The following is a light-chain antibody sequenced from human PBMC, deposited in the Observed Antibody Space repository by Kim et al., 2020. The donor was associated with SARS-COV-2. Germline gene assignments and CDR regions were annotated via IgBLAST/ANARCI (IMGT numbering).Light chain of an antibody. Sequence: ASVGDRVTSTGRTTQSISSHLNWYQQKPGRAPKHLISAASTLQGGVPSRFSGSGSETDFTLTISSLQPEDFTTYFCQQSYITPFTFGPGTKVDIK. CDR3: QQSYITPFT. V-gene: IGKV1-39*01. J-gene: IGKJ3*01. CDR2: AAS. CDR1: QSISSH.